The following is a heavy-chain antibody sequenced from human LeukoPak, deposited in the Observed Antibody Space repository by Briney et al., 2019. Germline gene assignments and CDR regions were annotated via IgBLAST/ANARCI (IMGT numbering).Heavy chain of an antibody. Sequence: PGGSLRLSCAASGFTFTSYAMHWVRQAPGKGLEWVAVVSYDGNNKYADSVKGRFTITRDNSKDTLYLQMNTLRPDDTAMYYCERDPLMRGITRFGVDQHRPSSWGQGTLVIVSS. CDR3: ERDPLMRGITRFGVDQHRPSS. V-gene: IGHV3-30-3*01. CDR2: VSYDGNNK. CDR1: GFTFTSYA. D-gene: IGHD3-3*01. J-gene: IGHJ4*02.